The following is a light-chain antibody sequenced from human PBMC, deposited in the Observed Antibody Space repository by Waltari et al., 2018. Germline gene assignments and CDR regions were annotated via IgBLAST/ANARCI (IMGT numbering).Light chain of an antibody. CDR2: WAS. CDR1: QSVLYSSNNKNY. J-gene: IGKJ1*01. V-gene: IGKV4-1*01. Sequence: EIVMTQSPDSLAVSLGERATINCKSRQSVLYSSNNKNYLAWYQQKTGQPPKLLIYWASTRESGVPDRFSGSGSGTDFTLTISSLQAEDVAVYYCQQYYSTPWTFGQGTKVEIK. CDR3: QQYYSTPWT.